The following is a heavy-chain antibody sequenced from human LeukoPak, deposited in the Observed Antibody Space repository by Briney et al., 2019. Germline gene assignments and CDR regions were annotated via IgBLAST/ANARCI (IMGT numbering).Heavy chain of an antibody. CDR3: ARGYYGEKFDY. V-gene: IGHV4-39*07. J-gene: IGHJ4*02. CDR2: IYYSGST. D-gene: IGHD4-17*01. Sequence: SETLSLTCTVSGGSISSSSYYWGWIRQPPGKGLEWIGSIYYSGSTYYNPSLKSRVTISVDTSKNQFSLKLSSVTAADTAVYYCARGYYGEKFDYWGQGTLVTVSS. CDR1: GGSISSSSYY.